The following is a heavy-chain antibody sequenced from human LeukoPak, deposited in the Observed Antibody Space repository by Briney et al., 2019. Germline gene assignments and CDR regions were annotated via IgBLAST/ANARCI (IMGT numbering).Heavy chain of an antibody. CDR1: GYSFSNNW. CDR2: IYPSDSDT. V-gene: IGHV5-51*01. CDR3: ARGYCSTNSCYKFDY. D-gene: IGHD2-2*02. Sequence: GESLKISCKGSGYSFSNNWIAWVRQMPGKGLEWVGVIYPSDSDTRYSPSFRGQVSISADKSVNTAFLQWSGLKASDTATYYCARGYCSTNSCYKFDYWGQGTLVTVSS. J-gene: IGHJ4*02.